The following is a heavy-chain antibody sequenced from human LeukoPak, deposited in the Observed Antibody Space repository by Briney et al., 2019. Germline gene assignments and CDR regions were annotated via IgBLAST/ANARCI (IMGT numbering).Heavy chain of an antibody. CDR1: GFTFSSYG. CDR3: AKDQYYDFWSGYRPQYFDY. J-gene: IGHJ4*02. D-gene: IGHD3-3*01. Sequence: GGSLRLSCAASGFTFSSYGMHWVRQAPGKGLEWVAFIRYDGSNKYYADSVKGRFTTSRDNSKNTLYLQMNSLRAEDTAVYYCAKDQYYDFWSGYRPQYFDYWGQGTLVTVSS. V-gene: IGHV3-30*02. CDR2: IRYDGSNK.